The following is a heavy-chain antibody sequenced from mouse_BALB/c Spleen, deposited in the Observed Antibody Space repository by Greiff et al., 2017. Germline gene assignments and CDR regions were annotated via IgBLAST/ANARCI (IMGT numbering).Heavy chain of an antibody. J-gene: IGHJ3*01. CDR1: GFTFSSFG. Sequence: DVMLVESGGGLVQPGGSRKLSCAASGFTFSSFGMHWVRQAPEKGLEWVAYISSGSSTIYYADTVKGRFTISRDNPKNTLFLQMTSLRSEDTAMYYCAREGGNSLAYWGQGTLVTVSA. CDR2: ISSGSSTI. D-gene: IGHD2-1*01. V-gene: IGHV5-17*02. CDR3: AREGGNSLAY.